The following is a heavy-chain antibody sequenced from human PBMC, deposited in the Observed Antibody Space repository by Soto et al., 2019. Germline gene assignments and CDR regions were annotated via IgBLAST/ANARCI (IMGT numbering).Heavy chain of an antibody. J-gene: IGHJ4*02. CDR1: GFTFSSYG. V-gene: IGHV3-30*18. CDR3: AKDGYYDDSRLYYVWEH. D-gene: IGHD3-22*01. CDR2: ISYDGRNE. Sequence: QAQLVESGGGVVQPGRSLRLSCVDSGFTFSSYGMHWVRQAPGKGLEWVAGISYDGRNEVYEDSVKGRFTISRDNSKSTLYLQMNRLRPEDTDVYYCAKDGYYDDSRLYYVWEHLGQGALVIVSS.